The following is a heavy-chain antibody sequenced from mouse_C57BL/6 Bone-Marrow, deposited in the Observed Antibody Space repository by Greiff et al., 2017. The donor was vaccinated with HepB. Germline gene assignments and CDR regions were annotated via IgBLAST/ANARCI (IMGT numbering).Heavy chain of an antibody. CDR3: ASYYGSSYQDWFAY. J-gene: IGHJ3*01. Sequence: QVQLQQSGAELVKPGASVKLSCKASGYTFTSYWMHWVKQRPGQGLEWIGMIHPNSGSTNYNEKFKSKATLTVDKSSSTAYMQLSSLTSEDSAVYYCASYYGSSYQDWFAYWGQGTLVTVSA. CDR1: GYTFTSYW. D-gene: IGHD1-1*01. V-gene: IGHV1-64*01. CDR2: IHPNSGST.